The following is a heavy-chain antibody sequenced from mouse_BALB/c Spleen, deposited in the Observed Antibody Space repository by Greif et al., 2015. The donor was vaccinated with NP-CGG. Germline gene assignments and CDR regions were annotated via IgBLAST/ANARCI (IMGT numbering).Heavy chain of an antibody. CDR3: ARDYRYDFDY. J-gene: IGHJ2*01. CDR2: IDPANGNT. CDR1: GFNIKDTY. D-gene: IGHD2-14*01. V-gene: IGHV14-3*02. Sequence: VHVKQSGAELVKPGASVKLSCTASGFNIKDTYMHWVKQRPEQGLEWIGRIDPANGNTKYDPKFQGKATITADTSSNAAYLQLSSLTSEHTAVYYCARDYRYDFDYWCQGTTLPVSS.